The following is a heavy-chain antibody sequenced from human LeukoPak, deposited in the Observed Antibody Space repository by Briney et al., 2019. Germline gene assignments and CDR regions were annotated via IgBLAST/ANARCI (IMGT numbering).Heavy chain of an antibody. CDR3: AKGKGSSSSSIDW. D-gene: IGHD2-15*01. CDR2: ISGSAGST. J-gene: IGHJ4*02. CDR1: GFTFNTYA. Sequence: GGSLRVSCAASGFTFNTYAMSWVRQAPGKGLEWVSAISGSAGSTYYADSVKGRFTISRDNSKNILYLQIHSLRAEDTAVYYCAKGKGSSSSSIDWWGQGTLVTVSS. V-gene: IGHV3-23*01.